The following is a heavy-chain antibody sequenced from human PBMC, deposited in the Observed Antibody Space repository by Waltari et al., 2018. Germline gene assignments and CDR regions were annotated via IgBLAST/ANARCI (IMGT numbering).Heavy chain of an antibody. CDR3: LKKNDEVYDRNGLVYDAFDV. Sequence: GGLVHPGRSLRLSCAASGFTFDDYAMHWVRQAPGKGLEWVAGINWNSDSIGYGDSVKGRFTISRDNARNSLYLQMNSLTTEDTAVYYCLKKNDEVYDRNGLVYDAFDVWGQGTMVTVST. CDR2: INWNSDSI. D-gene: IGHD3-22*01. V-gene: IGHV3-9*01. CDR1: GFTFDDYA. J-gene: IGHJ3*01.